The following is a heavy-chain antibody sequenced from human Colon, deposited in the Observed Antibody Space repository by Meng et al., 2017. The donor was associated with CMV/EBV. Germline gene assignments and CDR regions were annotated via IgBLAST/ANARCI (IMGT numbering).Heavy chain of an antibody. D-gene: IGHD6-6*01. J-gene: IGHJ6*02. CDR1: GFTVSSDY. Sequence: GESLKISCAASGFTVSSDYMVWVRQAPGKGPERVSIIYSGGSTYYADSVTGRFTISRDNSKNTLYLQMNSLRAEDTAMYYCARSSLLAARYNHFYYGMHVWGQGTTVTVSS. V-gene: IGHV3-53*01. CDR2: IYSGGST. CDR3: ARSSLLAARYNHFYYGMHV.